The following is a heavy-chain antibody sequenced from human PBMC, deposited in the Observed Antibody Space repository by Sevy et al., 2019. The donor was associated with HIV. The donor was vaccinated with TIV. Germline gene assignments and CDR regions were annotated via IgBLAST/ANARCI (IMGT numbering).Heavy chain of an antibody. CDR2: ISYDGSNK. CDR3: AKDGEIFEVLGRWGMDV. V-gene: IGHV3-30*18. J-gene: IGHJ6*02. D-gene: IGHD3-3*01. CDR1: GFTFSSYG. Sequence: GGSLRLSCAASGFTFSSYGIHWVRQAPGKGLEWVAVISYDGSNKYYADSVKGRFTISRDNYKNTLYLQMNSLRAEDTAVYYWAKDGEIFEVLGRWGMDVWGQGTTVTVSS.